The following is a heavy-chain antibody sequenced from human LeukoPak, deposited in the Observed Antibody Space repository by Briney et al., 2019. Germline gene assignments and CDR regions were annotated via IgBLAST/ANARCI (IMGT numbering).Heavy chain of an antibody. CDR2: IGISGAI. CDR3: STAKFDY. CDR1: RFTLSGYS. Sequence: GGSLRLACTASRFTLSGYSMNWVRQAPGKGLEWVSHIGISGAIYYGDYVKGRFTISRDNAKNSLYLQMNSLRAEDTAEYYCSTAKFDYWGQGTLVTVSS. J-gene: IGHJ4*02. V-gene: IGHV3-48*01.